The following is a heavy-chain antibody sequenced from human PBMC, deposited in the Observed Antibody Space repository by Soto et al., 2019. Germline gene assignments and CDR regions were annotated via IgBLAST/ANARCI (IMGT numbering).Heavy chain of an antibody. J-gene: IGHJ4*02. CDR3: ATGVIWIGYFTVDS. CDR2: FIPVYRTL. CDR1: GGSFGKSA. Sequence: SVKVSCKASGGSFGKSAINWVRQTPGQGLEWLGGFIPVYRTLNYAQKFQGRVTITADESTGTAYMALSSLASDDTAVYYCATGVIWIGYFTVDSWGQGTRVTVSS. V-gene: IGHV1-69*13. D-gene: IGHD3-3*01.